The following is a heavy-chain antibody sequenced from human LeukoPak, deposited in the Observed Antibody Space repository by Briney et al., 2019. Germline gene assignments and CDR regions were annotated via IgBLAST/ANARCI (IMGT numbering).Heavy chain of an antibody. Sequence: GGSLRLSCAASGFTFSSYWMSWVRQAPGEGLEWVANIKQDGSEKYYVDSVKGRFTISRDNAKNSLYLQMNSLRAEDTAVYYCARVGYCSGGSCYGTEYFQHWGQGTLVTVSS. V-gene: IGHV3-7*01. CDR3: ARVGYCSGGSCYGTEYFQH. D-gene: IGHD2-15*01. CDR2: IKQDGSEK. CDR1: GFTFSSYW. J-gene: IGHJ1*01.